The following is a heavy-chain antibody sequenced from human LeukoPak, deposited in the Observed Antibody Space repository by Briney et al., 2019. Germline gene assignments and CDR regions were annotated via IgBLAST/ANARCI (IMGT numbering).Heavy chain of an antibody. D-gene: IGHD4-17*01. CDR2: INSDGSST. J-gene: IGHJ4*02. CDR3: ARVDYGYNFDY. Sequence: GGSLRLSCAASGFIFSTYWMHWVRQAPGKGLVWVSRINSDGSSTSYADSVKGRFTISRDNAKNTLYLQMNSLRVEDTAVYYCARVDYGYNFDYWGQGTLVTVSS. CDR1: GFIFSTYW. V-gene: IGHV3-74*01.